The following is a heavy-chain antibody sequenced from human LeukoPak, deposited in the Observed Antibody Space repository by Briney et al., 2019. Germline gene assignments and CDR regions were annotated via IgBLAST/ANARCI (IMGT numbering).Heavy chain of an antibody. D-gene: IGHD5-12*01. CDR1: GGSISSDY. CDR2: IYYSGST. V-gene: IGHV4-59*01. Sequence: SETLSLTCTVSGGSISSDYWSWIRQPPGKGLEWIGYIYYSGSTNYNPSLKSRVTISVDTSKNQFSLKLSSVTAADTAVYSCAREVVATREDYYYYYMDVWGKGTTVSVSS. CDR3: AREVVATREDYYYYYMDV. J-gene: IGHJ6*03.